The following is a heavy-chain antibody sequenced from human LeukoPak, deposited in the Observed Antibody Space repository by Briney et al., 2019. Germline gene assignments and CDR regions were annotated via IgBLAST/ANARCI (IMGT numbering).Heavy chain of an antibody. V-gene: IGHV4-39*01. Sequence: PSETLSLTCTVSGGSISSSRYYWGWIRQPPGKGLEWIGSIYYSGSTYYNPSLKSRVTISVDTSKNQFSLKLSSVTAADTAVYYCARHSSGWYGGSDYWGQGTLVTVSS. J-gene: IGHJ4*02. D-gene: IGHD6-19*01. CDR2: IYYSGST. CDR3: ARHSSGWYGGSDY. CDR1: GGSISSSRYY.